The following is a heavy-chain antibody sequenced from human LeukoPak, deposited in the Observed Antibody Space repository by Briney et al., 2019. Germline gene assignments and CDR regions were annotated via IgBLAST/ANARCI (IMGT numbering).Heavy chain of an antibody. CDR3: ARDRQGYCSSTSCYDFDY. J-gene: IGHJ4*02. Sequence: PSETLSLTCAVYGGSFSGYSWNWIRQPPVKGLEWIGEINHSGGTNYNPSLKSRVTISVDTSKKQFSLKLSSVTAADTAVYYCARDRQGYCSSTSCYDFDYWGQGTLVTVSS. D-gene: IGHD2-2*01. V-gene: IGHV4-34*01. CDR1: GGSFSGYS. CDR2: INHSGGT.